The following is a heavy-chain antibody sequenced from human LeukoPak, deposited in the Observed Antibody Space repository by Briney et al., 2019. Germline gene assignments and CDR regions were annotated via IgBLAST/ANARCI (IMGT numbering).Heavy chain of an antibody. V-gene: IGHV3-23*01. CDR3: AKGWMFGDLINS. CDR1: GFIFGSYA. Sequence: GGSLRLSCAASGFIFGSYAMSWVRQAPGKGLEWASSINDNGGSTYYADSGKGRFTISRDNPKNTMYLQMSSLRAEDTAIYYCAKGWMFGDLINSWGQGTLVTVSS. CDR2: INDNGGST. D-gene: IGHD3-10*02. J-gene: IGHJ4*02.